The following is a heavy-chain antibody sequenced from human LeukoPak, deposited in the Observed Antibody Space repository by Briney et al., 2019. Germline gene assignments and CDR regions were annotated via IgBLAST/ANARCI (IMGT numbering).Heavy chain of an antibody. D-gene: IGHD2-2*02. CDR2: INPNSGGT. Sequence: ASVKVSCKASGYTFTGYYMHWVRQAPGQGLEWMGRINPNSGGTNYAQKFQGRVTMTRDTSISTAYMELSRLRSDDTAVYYCARDLRRSGYCSSTSCNRGYWFDPWGQGTLVTVSS. CDR1: GYTFTGYY. CDR3: ARDLRRSGYCSSTSCNRGYWFDP. J-gene: IGHJ5*02. V-gene: IGHV1-2*06.